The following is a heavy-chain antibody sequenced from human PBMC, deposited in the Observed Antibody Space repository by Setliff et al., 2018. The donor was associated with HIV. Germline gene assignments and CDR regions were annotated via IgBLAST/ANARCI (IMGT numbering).Heavy chain of an antibody. D-gene: IGHD2-8*02. CDR1: GVSISGHF. J-gene: IGHJ4*02. Sequence: SETLSLTCFVSGVSISGHFWGWIRQPPGKGLEWIGYIYTSGTTAYNPSLDSRVTISVATSRDQFSLNLRSVTAADTALYFCARLIHTGLLYFDYWGLGMLVTVSS. V-gene: IGHV4-4*09. CDR3: ARLIHTGLLYFDY. CDR2: IYTSGTT.